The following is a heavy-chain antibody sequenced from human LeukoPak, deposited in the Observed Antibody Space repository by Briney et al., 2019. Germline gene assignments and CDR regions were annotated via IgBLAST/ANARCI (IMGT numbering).Heavy chain of an antibody. CDR3: ACVVRGAFDI. CDR1: GFTFTSYY. D-gene: IGHD2-21*01. CDR2: INPSGGST. V-gene: IGHV1-46*03. J-gene: IGHJ3*02. Sequence: ATVKVSCKASGFTFTSYYMHWVRQPPARGLERMGIINPSGGSTSYPQKFQGRVTMPRDTSTSTVYMELSSLRSEDTAVYYCACVVRGAFDIWGQGTLVTVSS.